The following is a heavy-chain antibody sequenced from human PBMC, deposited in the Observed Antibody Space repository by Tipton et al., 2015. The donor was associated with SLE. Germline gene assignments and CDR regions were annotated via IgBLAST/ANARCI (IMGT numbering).Heavy chain of an antibody. CDR3: ARVFRKDVVVGPAYYYYYYMDV. J-gene: IGHJ6*03. D-gene: IGHD2-2*01. CDR2: IYYSGST. V-gene: IGHV4-59*01. CDR1: GGSISSYY. Sequence: TLSLTCTVSGGSISSYYWSWIRQPPGKGLEWIGYIYYSGSTNYNPSLKSRVTISVDTSKNQLSLRLNSVTAADTAVYYCARVFRKDVVVGPAYYYYYYMDVWGKGTTVIVSS.